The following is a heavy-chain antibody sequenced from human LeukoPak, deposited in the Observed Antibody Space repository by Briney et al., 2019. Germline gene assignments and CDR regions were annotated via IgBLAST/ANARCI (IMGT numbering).Heavy chain of an antibody. CDR2: IKQDGSEK. J-gene: IGHJ4*02. D-gene: IGHD6-13*01. Sequence: GGSLRLSCAASGFTFSSYWMSWVRQAPGKGLEWVANIKQDGSEKYYVDSVKGRFTISRDNAKNSLYLQMNSLRAEDTAVYYCARLFPLLYSSSWYVDYWGQGTLVTVSS. CDR1: GFTFSSYW. V-gene: IGHV3-7*03. CDR3: ARLFPLLYSSSWYVDY.